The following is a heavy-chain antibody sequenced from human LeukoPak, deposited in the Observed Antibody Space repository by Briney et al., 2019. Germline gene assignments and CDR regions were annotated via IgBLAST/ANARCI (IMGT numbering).Heavy chain of an antibody. CDR3: AKDMTTATLFDY. CDR1: GFTFSSSA. Sequence: GGSLRLSCAASGFTFSSSAMSWVRQAPGKGLEWVSAISNNGGYTYYADSVQGRFTISRDNSKSTLCLQMNSLRAEDTAVYYCAKDMTTATLFDYWGQGTLVSVSS. V-gene: IGHV3-23*01. D-gene: IGHD1-14*01. CDR2: ISNNGGYT. J-gene: IGHJ4*02.